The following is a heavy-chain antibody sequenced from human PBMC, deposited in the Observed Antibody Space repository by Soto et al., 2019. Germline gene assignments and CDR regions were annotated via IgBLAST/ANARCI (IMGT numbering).Heavy chain of an antibody. CDR2: AYSTGGT. Sequence: GGSLRLSCAASGFTLAKYTMGWVRQAPGKGLEWVAEAYSTGGTEYADSVKGRFTIFRDNSKSTLFLQMNSLGVGDTALYYCARDREPDGIWTFDSWGQGTLVTVSS. J-gene: IGHJ4*02. CDR3: ARDREPDGIWTFDS. CDR1: GFTLAKYT. V-gene: IGHV3-23*01. D-gene: IGHD3-9*01.